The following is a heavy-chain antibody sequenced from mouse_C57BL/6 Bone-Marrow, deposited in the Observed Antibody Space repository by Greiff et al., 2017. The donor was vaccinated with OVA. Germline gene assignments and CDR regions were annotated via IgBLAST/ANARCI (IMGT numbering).Heavy chain of an antibody. V-gene: IGHV5-12*01. J-gene: IGHJ3*01. CDR2: ISNGGGST. CDR1: GFTFSDYY. D-gene: IGHD4-1*01. CDR3: ARGDWDAY. Sequence: EVKVVESGGGLVQPGGSLKLSCAASGFTFSDYYMYWVRQTPEKRLEWVAYISNGGGSTYYPDTVQGRFTISRDNAKNTLYLQMSRLKSEDTAMYYCARGDWDAYWGQGTLVTVSA.